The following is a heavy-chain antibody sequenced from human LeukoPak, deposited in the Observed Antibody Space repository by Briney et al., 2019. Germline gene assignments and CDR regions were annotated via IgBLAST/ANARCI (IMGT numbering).Heavy chain of an antibody. CDR3: ARGDSSGWKSCPGD. J-gene: IGHJ4*02. V-gene: IGHV3-74*01. Sequence: GSLRLSCAASGFTFSSYWMHWVRQAPGKGLVWVSRINSDGSSTSYADSVKGRFTVSRDNAKNSLNLQMNSLRAEDTAFYYCARGDSSGWKSCPGDWGQGTLVTVSS. CDR1: GFTFSSYW. CDR2: INSDGSST. D-gene: IGHD6-19*01.